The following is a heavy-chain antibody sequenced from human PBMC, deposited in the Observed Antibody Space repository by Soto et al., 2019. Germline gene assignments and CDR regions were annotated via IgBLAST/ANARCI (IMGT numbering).Heavy chain of an antibody. D-gene: IGHD1-26*01. CDR3: ARDWSGIVGATTYYYGMDV. CDR1: GGTFSSYA. V-gene: IGHV1-69*13. Sequence: SVKVSCKASGGTFSSYAISWVRQAPGQGLEWMGGIIPIFGTANYAQKFQGRVPITADESTSTAYMELSSLRSEDTAVYYCARDWSGIVGATTYYYGMDVWGQGTTVTVSS. CDR2: IIPIFGTA. J-gene: IGHJ6*02.